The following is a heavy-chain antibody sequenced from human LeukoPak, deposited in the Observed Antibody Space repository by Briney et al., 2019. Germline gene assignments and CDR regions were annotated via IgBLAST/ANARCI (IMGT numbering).Heavy chain of an antibody. D-gene: IGHD3-10*01. J-gene: IGHJ5*02. CDR2: MNPNTGGT. CDR1: GYTFTDYY. Sequence: ASVKVSCKASGYTFTDYYIHWVRQAPGQGLEWMGWMNPNTGGTSHAQRFQGRVTMTRDTSITTAYMELGRLRYDDTAVYYCATSMVRGVRRFDPWGQGTLVTVSS. V-gene: IGHV1-2*02. CDR3: ATSMVRGVRRFDP.